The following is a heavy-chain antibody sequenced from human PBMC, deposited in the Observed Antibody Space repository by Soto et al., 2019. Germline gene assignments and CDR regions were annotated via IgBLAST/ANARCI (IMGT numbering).Heavy chain of an antibody. D-gene: IGHD2-2*03. V-gene: IGHV4-31*03. CDR1: GGSISSGGYY. Sequence: QVQLQESGPGLVKPSQTLSLTCTVSGGSISSGGYYWNWIRQHPGKGLEWIGYIYSSGSTYYNPSLKGRVSISVDTSKNQFSLKLSSVTAADTAVYYCASGYCSSTNCYDDYYYMDVWGKGTTVTVSS. CDR2: IYSSGST. CDR3: ASGYCSSTNCYDDYYYMDV. J-gene: IGHJ6*03.